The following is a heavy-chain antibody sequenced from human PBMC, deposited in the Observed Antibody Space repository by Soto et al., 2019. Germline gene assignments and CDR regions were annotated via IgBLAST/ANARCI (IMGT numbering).Heavy chain of an antibody. CDR3: ARPASGGSRDAFDI. CDR2: IDPNDSFI. Sequence: ESLKISCQCSGYRFTGFWLNWVRQRPGKGLEWVGRIDPNDSFINYSPPFEGHVTISADKSISTAYLQWTRLQAADTAIYYCARPASGGSRDAFDIWGQGTMVTV. D-gene: IGHD2-15*01. J-gene: IGHJ3*02. V-gene: IGHV5-10-1*01. CDR1: GYRFTGFW.